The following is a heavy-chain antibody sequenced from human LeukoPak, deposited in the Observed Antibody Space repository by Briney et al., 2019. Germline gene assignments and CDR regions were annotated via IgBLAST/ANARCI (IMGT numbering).Heavy chain of an antibody. CDR1: GGSASSSTYY. CDR2: INYSGST. V-gene: IGHV4-39*01. Sequence: SETLSLTCTVSGGSASSSTYYWGWIRQPPGKGLEWIGNINYSGSTYYNPSLKSRVTISIDTSKNQFSLKLSSVTAADTAVYYCARLSEKLNLFSSSSGFDYWGQGTLVTVSS. J-gene: IGHJ4*02. D-gene: IGHD6-6*01. CDR3: ARLSEKLNLFSSSSGFDY.